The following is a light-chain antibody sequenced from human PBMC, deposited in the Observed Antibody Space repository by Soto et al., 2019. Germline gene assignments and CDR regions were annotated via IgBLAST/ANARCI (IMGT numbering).Light chain of an antibody. J-gene: IGKJ5*01. CDR3: QPYNNWPRIP. CDR1: QSVRSN. CDR2: GAS. V-gene: IGKV3-15*01. Sequence: LVTQGAATLSVSPGERVSLSCGAGQSVRSNLAWDQGNPGQCPRLLTYGASTRAPGTQARSSASGAGQEFPPPISSLQSEDFPVYSCQPYNNWPRIPFGQGHDWRL.